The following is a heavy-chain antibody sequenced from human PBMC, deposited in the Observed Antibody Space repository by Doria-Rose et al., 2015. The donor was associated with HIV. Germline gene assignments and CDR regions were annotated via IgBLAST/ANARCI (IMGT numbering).Heavy chain of an antibody. CDR2: IFSDDDR. CDR3: ARIKSSRWYHKYYFDF. Sequence: SGPVLVKPTETLTLTCTVSGVSLSSPGMGVSWIRQPPGKALEWLANIFSDDDRSYKTSLKSRLTISRDTSKSKVVLTMTDMDPVDTATYYCARIKSSRWYHKYYFDFWGQGTLAIVSA. D-gene: IGHD6-13*01. J-gene: IGHJ4*01. V-gene: IGHV2-26*01. CDR1: GVSLSSPGMG.